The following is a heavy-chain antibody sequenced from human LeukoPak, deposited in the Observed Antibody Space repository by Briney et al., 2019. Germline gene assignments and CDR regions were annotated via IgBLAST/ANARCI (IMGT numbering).Heavy chain of an antibody. J-gene: IGHJ5*02. CDR2: INPNSGGT. D-gene: IGHD6-13*01. CDR3: ARDYNLGYSSSPNWFDP. V-gene: IGHV1-2*02. Sequence: ASVKVSCKASGYTFTGYYMHWVRQAPGQGLEWMGWINPNSGGTNYAQKFQGRVTMTRDTSISTAYMELSRLRSDDTAVYYCARDYNLGYSSSPNWFDPWGQGTLVTVSS. CDR1: GYTFTGYY.